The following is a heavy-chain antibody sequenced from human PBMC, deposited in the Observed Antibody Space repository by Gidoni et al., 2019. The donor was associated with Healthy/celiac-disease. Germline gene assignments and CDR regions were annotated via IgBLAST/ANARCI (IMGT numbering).Heavy chain of an antibody. CDR2: ISSSGSTT. CDR1: GFTFSSYE. V-gene: IGHV3-48*03. D-gene: IGHD3-10*01. J-gene: IGHJ4*02. Sequence: SLRLSCAAPGFTFSSYEMNWVSQAPGKGLEWVSYISSSGSTTYYADSVKGRLTISRDNAKNSLYLQMNSLRAEDTAVYYCARDGYGSGSYYVYWGQGTLVTVSS. CDR3: ARDGYGSGSYYVY.